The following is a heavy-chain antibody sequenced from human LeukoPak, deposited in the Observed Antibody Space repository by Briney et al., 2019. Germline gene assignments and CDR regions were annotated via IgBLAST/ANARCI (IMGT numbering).Heavy chain of an antibody. CDR2: ISGSGGST. Sequence: GGSLRLSCAASGFTFSSYAMSWVRLAPGKGLEWVSAISGSGGSTYYADSVKGRFTISRDNSKNTLYLQMNSLRAEDTAVYYCAKDPVEYSGSYLYYFDYWGQGTLVTVSS. J-gene: IGHJ4*02. D-gene: IGHD1-26*01. CDR1: GFTFSSYA. V-gene: IGHV3-23*01. CDR3: AKDPVEYSGSYLYYFDY.